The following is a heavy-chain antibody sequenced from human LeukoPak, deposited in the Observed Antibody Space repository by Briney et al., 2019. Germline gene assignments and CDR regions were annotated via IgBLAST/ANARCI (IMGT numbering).Heavy chain of an antibody. J-gene: IGHJ5*02. Sequence: SETLSLTCTVSGGSISSGGYYWSWIRQHPGKGLEWIGYIYYSGSTYYNPSLKSRVTISVDTSKNQFPLKLSSVTAADTAVYYCARGYGSGGSCYPGGFDPWGQGTLSPSPQ. V-gene: IGHV4-31*03. CDR1: GGSISSGGYY. CDR2: IYYSGST. CDR3: ARGYGSGGSCYPGGFDP. D-gene: IGHD2-15*01.